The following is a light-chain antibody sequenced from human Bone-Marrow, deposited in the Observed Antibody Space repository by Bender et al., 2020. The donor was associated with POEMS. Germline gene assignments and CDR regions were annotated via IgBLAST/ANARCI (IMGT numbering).Light chain of an antibody. CDR1: SNDIGSYNF. J-gene: IGLJ2*01. CDR3: CSYAGSSTVV. V-gene: IGLV2-23*02. Sequence: QSALTQPRSVSGSPGQSVTISCTGTSNDIGSYNFVSWYQQHPGRAPKLLIYDVSERPSGVSNRFSGSKSGNTASLTISGLQAEDEADYYCCSYAGSSTVVFGGGTKLTVL. CDR2: DVS.